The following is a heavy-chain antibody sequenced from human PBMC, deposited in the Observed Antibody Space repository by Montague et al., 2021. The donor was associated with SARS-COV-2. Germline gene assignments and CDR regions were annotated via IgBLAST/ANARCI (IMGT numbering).Heavy chain of an antibody. D-gene: IGHD2-2*01. V-gene: IGHV4-34*01. J-gene: IGHJ6*02. CDR3: TREGYQVLWSDYYYYGMDV. CDR1: GGSFSGYY. Sequence: ETLSLTCAVYGGSFSGYYWSWIRQPPGKGLEWIGEINHSGSTXXXPSXXXRVTISVDTSKNQFSLKLSSVTAADTAVYYCTREGYQVLWSDYYYYGMDVWGQGTTVTVSS. CDR2: INHSGST.